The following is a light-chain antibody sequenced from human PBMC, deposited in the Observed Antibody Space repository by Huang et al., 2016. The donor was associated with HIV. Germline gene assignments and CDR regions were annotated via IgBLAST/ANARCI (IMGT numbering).Light chain of an antibody. CDR1: QTVLYNSNNKNY. J-gene: IGKJ1*01. CDR3: HQYYRSPWT. Sequence: DIVMTQSPDSLAVSLGERATINCKSSQTVLYNSNNKNYVAWYQQKQGQPPKLLIYGASTRESGVPDRFSGSGSGTDFTLTISSLQAADVAVYYCHQYYRSPWTFGQGTKVEIK. V-gene: IGKV4-1*01. CDR2: GAS.